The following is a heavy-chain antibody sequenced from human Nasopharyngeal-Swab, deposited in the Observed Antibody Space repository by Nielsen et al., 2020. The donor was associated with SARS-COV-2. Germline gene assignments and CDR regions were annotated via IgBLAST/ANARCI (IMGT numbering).Heavy chain of an antibody. CDR3: ARDKTRGGPDAFGI. D-gene: IGHD2-15*01. J-gene: IGHJ3*02. V-gene: IGHV3-20*01. CDR2: INWNGGST. Sequence: GSLILSCAASGFTFDDYGMSWVRQAPGKGLEWVSGINWNGGSTGYADSVKGRFTISRDNAKNSLYLQMNSLRAEDTALYHCARDKTRGGPDAFGIWGQGTMVTVSS. CDR1: GFTFDDYG.